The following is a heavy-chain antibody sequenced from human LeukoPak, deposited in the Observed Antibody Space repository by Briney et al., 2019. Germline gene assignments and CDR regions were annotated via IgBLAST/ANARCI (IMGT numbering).Heavy chain of an antibody. CDR3: ARVNYYDSSGYSDFDY. CDR1: GGTFSSYA. Sequence: GASVKVSCKASGGTFSSYAISWVRQAPGQGLEWMGRIIPIFGIANYAQKSQGRVTITADKSTSTAYMELSSLRSEDTAVYYCARVNYYDSSGYSDFDYWGQGTLVTVSS. V-gene: IGHV1-69*04. D-gene: IGHD3-22*01. CDR2: IIPIFGIA. J-gene: IGHJ4*02.